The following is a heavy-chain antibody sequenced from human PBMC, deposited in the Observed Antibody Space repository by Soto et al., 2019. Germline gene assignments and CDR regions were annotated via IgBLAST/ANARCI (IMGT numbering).Heavy chain of an antibody. V-gene: IGHV1-69*01. J-gene: IGHJ6*02. CDR3: ARDCSSTSCYTRRKNYYYYGMDV. D-gene: IGHD2-2*02. CDR2: IIPIFGTA. Sequence: QVQLVQSGAEVKKPGSSVKVSCKASGGTFSSSAISWVRQAPGQGLEWRGGIIPIFGTANYAQKFQGRVTITADESTSTAYMELSSLRSEDTAVYYCARDCSSTSCYTRRKNYYYYGMDVWGQGTTVTVSS. CDR1: GGTFSSSA.